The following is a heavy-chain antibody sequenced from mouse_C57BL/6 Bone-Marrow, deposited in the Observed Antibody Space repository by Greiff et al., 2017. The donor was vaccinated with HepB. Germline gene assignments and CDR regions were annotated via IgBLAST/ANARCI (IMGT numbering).Heavy chain of an antibody. CDR1: GYTFTDYN. Sequence: EVQLQQSGPELVKPGASVKIPCKASGYTFTDYNMDWVKQSHGKSLEWIGDINPNNGGTIYNQKFKGKATLTVDKSSSTAYMELRSLTSEDTAVYYCARFYYYGSYWYFDVWGTGTTVTVSS. V-gene: IGHV1-18*01. CDR3: ARFYYYGSYWYFDV. CDR2: INPNNGGT. D-gene: IGHD1-1*01. J-gene: IGHJ1*03.